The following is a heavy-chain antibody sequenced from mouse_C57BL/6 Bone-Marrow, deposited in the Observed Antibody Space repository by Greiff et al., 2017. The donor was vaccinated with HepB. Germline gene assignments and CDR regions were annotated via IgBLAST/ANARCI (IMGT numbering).Heavy chain of an antibody. CDR1: GFTFSDYY. CDR2: ISNGGGST. CDR3: ARLQLGPYYFDY. D-gene: IGHD4-1*02. J-gene: IGHJ2*01. V-gene: IGHV5-12*01. Sequence: DVMLVESGGGLVQPGGSLKLSCAASGFTFSDYYMYWVRQTPEKRLEWVAYISNGGGSTYYPDTVKGRFTISRDNAKNTLYLQMSRLKSEDTAMYYCARLQLGPYYFDYWGQGTTLTVSS.